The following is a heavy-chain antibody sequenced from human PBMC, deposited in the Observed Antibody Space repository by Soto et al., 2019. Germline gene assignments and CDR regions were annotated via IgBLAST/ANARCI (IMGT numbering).Heavy chain of an antibody. D-gene: IGHD3-16*01. Sequence: QVQLQESGPGLVKPSQTLSLTCTVSGGSISSGGYYWSWIRQHPGKGLEWIGYIYYSGSTYYNPSLKSRVTISVDTSKNQFSVKLSSVTAADTAVYYCARGQSVRIRPYNWFDPGGQGTLVTVSS. V-gene: IGHV4-31*03. CDR1: GGSISSGGYY. J-gene: IGHJ5*02. CDR3: ARGQSVRIRPYNWFDP. CDR2: IYYSGST.